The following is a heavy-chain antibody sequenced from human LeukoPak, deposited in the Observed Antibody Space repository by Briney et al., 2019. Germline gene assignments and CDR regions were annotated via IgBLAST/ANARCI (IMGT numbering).Heavy chain of an antibody. Sequence: SVKVSCKASGGTFSSYAISWVRQAPGQGLEWMGGIIPIFGTANYAQKFQGRVTITADESTSTAYMELSSLRSEDTAVYYCARGGSHIVVVTAIGGFYGMDVWGQGTTVTVSS. J-gene: IGHJ6*02. CDR3: ARGGSHIVVVTAIGGFYGMDV. CDR1: GGTFSSYA. CDR2: IIPIFGTA. V-gene: IGHV1-69*13. D-gene: IGHD2-21*02.